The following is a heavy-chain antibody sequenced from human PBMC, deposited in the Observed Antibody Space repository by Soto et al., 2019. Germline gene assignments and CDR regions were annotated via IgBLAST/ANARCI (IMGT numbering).Heavy chain of an antibody. CDR3: ARHFFWYGRHSPDY. D-gene: IGHD6-13*01. V-gene: IGHV4-39*01. J-gene: IGHJ4*02. CDR2: IYYSGST. CDR1: GGSISSSSYY. Sequence: SETLSLTCTVSGGSISSSSYYWGWIRQPPGKGLEWIGSIYYSGSTYYNPSLKSRVTISVDTSKNQFSLKLSSVTAADTAVYYCARHFFWYGRHSPDYWGQGTLVTVSS.